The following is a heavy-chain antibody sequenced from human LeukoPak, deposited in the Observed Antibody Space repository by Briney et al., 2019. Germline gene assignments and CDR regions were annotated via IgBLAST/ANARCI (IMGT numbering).Heavy chain of an antibody. D-gene: IGHD4-17*01. CDR2: ISSSSSYI. Sequence: GGSLRLSCAASGFTFSSYSMNWVRQAPGRGLEWVSSISSSSSYIYYADSVKGRFTISRDNPTNSLYLQMHSLRAEDTAVYYCARTSADYANDAFDIWGQGTMVTVSS. V-gene: IGHV3-21*01. CDR3: ARTSADYANDAFDI. J-gene: IGHJ3*02. CDR1: GFTFSSYS.